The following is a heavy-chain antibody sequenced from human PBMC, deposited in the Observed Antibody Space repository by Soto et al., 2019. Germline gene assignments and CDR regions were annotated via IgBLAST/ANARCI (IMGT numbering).Heavy chain of an antibody. J-gene: IGHJ4*02. CDR3: VGYRDLVRY. CDR2: MSSSGTII. D-gene: IGHD3-9*01. Sequence: PGGSLRLSCVVSASTFSSYSMNWVRQAPGKGLEWISYMSSSGTIIYADSVKGRFTISRDNAQNSLYLQMNSLRDEDTAVYYCVGYRDLVRYWGQGT. V-gene: IGHV3-48*02. CDR1: ASTFSSYS.